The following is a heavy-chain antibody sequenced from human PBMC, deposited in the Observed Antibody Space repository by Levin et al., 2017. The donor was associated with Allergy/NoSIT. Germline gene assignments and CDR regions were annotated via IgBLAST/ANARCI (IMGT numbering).Heavy chain of an antibody. D-gene: IGHD3-10*01. CDR3: AKMRYYGSGSDDY. CDR1: GFTFSSYA. J-gene: IGHJ4*02. Sequence: GESLKISCAASGFTFSSYAMSWVHQAPGKGLEWVSAISGSGGSTYYADSVKGRFTISRDNSKNTLYLQMNSLRAEDTAVYYCAKMRYYGSGSDDYWGQGTLVTVSS. V-gene: IGHV3-23*01. CDR2: ISGSGGST.